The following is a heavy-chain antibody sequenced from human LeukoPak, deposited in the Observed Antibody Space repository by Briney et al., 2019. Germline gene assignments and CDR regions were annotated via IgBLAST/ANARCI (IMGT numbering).Heavy chain of an antibody. Sequence: SETLSLTCAVTGGSISSGGYSWRWIRQPPGKGLEWIGYIYHSGSTYYNPSLKSRVTISVDRSKNQFSLKLSSVTAADTAVYYCARAVNSRYFDWIRGFDYWGQGTLVTVSS. CDR2: IYHSGST. CDR3: ARAVNSRYFDWIRGFDY. CDR1: GGSISSGGYS. D-gene: IGHD3-9*01. V-gene: IGHV4-30-2*01. J-gene: IGHJ4*02.